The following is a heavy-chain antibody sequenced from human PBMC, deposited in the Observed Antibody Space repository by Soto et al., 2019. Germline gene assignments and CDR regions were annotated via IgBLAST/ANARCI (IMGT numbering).Heavy chain of an antibody. CDR1: GFTFSSYA. CDR3: ARDTYYYDRREPTRRFEY. J-gene: IGHJ4*02. D-gene: IGHD3-22*01. V-gene: IGHV3-23*01. Sequence: GGSLRLSCAASGFTFSSYAMSWVRQAPGKGLEWVSAISGSGGSTYYADSVKGRFTISRDNSKNTLYLQMNSLRAEDTAVYYCARDTYYYDRREPTRRFEYCGQGTLVTDSS. CDR2: ISGSGGST.